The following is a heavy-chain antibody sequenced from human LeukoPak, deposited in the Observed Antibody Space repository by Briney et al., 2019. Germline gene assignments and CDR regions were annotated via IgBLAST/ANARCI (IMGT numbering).Heavy chain of an antibody. V-gene: IGHV1-18*01. J-gene: IGHJ4*02. CDR2: ISAYNGNT. CDR3: ASLDVDTAMVDY. Sequence: ASVKVSCKASGYTFTSYGISWVRQAPGQGLKWMGWISAYNGNTNYAQKLQGRVTMTTDTSTSTAYMELSSLRSEDTAVYYCASLDVDTAMVDYWGQGTLVTVSS. CDR1: GYTFTSYG. D-gene: IGHD5-18*01.